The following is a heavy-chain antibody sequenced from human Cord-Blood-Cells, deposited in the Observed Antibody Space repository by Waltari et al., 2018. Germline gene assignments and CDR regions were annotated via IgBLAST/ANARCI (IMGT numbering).Heavy chain of an antibody. J-gene: IGHJ3*02. Sequence: VKKPGSSVKVSCKASGGTFSSYAISWVRQAPGQGLEWMGGIIPIFGTANYAQKFQGRVTITADKSTSTAYMELSSLRSEDTAVYYCAREITIFGVVDFDIWGQGTMVTVSS. CDR1: GGTFSSYA. D-gene: IGHD3-3*01. CDR3: AREITIFGVVDFDI. CDR2: IIPIFGTA. V-gene: IGHV1-69*06.